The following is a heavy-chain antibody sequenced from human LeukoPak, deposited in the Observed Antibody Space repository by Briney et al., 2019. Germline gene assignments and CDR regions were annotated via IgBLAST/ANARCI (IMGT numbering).Heavy chain of an antibody. CDR2: IYPGDSDT. CDR3: ARQPYITTVTAPFDY. CDR1: GNNYW. V-gene: IGHV5-51*01. J-gene: IGHJ4*02. Sequence: GESLKISCKASGNNYWIGWVRQMPGKGLEWMGIIYPGDSDTRYSPSFQGQVTISADKSISTAYLQWSSLKASDTAMYYCARQPYITTVTAPFDYWGQGTLVTVSS. D-gene: IGHD4-17*01.